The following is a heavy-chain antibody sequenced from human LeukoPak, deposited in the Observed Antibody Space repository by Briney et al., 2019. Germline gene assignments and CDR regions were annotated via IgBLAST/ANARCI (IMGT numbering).Heavy chain of an antibody. Sequence: GVSLRLSCAASGFTFSNFGMHWVRQAPGKGLEWVALIRHDGNNKYYGDSVKGRFTISRDNSKNILFVQMSSLRPEDTAVYFCAKDGHDILTGYQNHYYMDVWGKGTTVTVSS. CDR3: AKDGHDILTGYQNHYYMDV. J-gene: IGHJ6*03. V-gene: IGHV3-30*02. CDR2: IRHDGNNK. CDR1: GFTFSNFG. D-gene: IGHD3-9*01.